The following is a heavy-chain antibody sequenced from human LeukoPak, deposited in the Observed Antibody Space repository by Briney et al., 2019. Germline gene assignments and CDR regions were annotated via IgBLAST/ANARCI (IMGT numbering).Heavy chain of an antibody. V-gene: IGHV1-46*01. Sequence: ASVKVSCKTSGYRFTNNYMHWVRQAPGQGLEWMGIINPSGGNTNYAQKFQGRVTMTRDTSTSTVYMELSSLRSEDTAVYFCARDQSLTGYFDYWGQGTLVTVSS. J-gene: IGHJ4*02. CDR3: ARDQSLTGYFDY. CDR2: INPSGGNT. CDR1: GYRFTNNY. D-gene: IGHD3-9*01.